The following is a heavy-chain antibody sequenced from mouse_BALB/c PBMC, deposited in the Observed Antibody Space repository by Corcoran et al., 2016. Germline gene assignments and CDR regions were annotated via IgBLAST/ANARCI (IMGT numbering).Heavy chain of an antibody. CDR3: ANWDWYFDV. Sequence: EVQLQQSGVELVKPGASVKLSCTASGFNIKDTYMHWVKQRPEQGLEWIGRIDPANGNTKYDPKFQGKATITADTSSNTAYLKLSSLTSEDTAVYYCANWDWYFDVWGAGTTVTV. CDR2: IDPANGNT. J-gene: IGHJ1*01. D-gene: IGHD4-1*01. CDR1: GFNIKDTY. V-gene: IGHV14-3*02.